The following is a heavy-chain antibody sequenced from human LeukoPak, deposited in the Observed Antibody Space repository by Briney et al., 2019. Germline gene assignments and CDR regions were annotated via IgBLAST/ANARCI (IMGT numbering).Heavy chain of an antibody. Sequence: PGGSLRLSCAASGFTVNSNYMIWVRQAPGKGLEWVSVIYSGGTTDYADSVRGRFTISRDNSKNTLYLQMNSLRAEDTAVYYCARITRWGQGTLVTVSS. CDR3: ARITR. V-gene: IGHV3-66*01. CDR1: GFTVNSNY. D-gene: IGHD1-14*01. J-gene: IGHJ4*02. CDR2: IYSGGTT.